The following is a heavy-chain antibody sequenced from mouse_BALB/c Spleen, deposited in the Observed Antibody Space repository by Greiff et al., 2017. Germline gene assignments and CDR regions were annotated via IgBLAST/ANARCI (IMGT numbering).Heavy chain of an antibody. CDR2: ISSGGSYT. CDR1: GFTFSSYT. V-gene: IGHV5-6-4*01. J-gene: IGHJ2*01. Sequence: EVQVVESGGGLVKPGGSLKLSCAASGFTFSSYTMAWVRQTPEKRLEWVATISSGGSYTYYPDSVKGRFTISRDNAKNSLYLQMSSLKSEDTAMYYCTRWYGVDYWGQGTTLTVSS. D-gene: IGHD1-1*02. CDR3: TRWYGVDY.